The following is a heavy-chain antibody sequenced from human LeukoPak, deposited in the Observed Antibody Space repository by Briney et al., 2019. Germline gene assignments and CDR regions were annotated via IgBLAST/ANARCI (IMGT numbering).Heavy chain of an antibody. CDR2: ISSGAGTI. D-gene: IGHD5-18*01. J-gene: IGHJ4*02. CDR1: GFTFSDYY. V-gene: IGHV3-11*04. Sequence: PGGSLRLSCAASGFTFSDYYMSWIRQAPGKGLEWVSYISSGAGTIYYADSVKGRFTISRDNAKNPLYLQMNSLRADDTAVYYCARHLGYNYGSDYWGQGTLVTVSS. CDR3: ARHLGYNYGSDY.